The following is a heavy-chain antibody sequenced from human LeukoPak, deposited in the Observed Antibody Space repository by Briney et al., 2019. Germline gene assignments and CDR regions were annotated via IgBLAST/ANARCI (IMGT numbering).Heavy chain of an antibody. CDR3: ARDTMVRGAPT. Sequence: PGGSLRLSCAASGFTVGYNYMTWIRQAPGKGLEWVSYISSSGISTHYADSVKGRFTISRDNSKNTLYLQMNSLRAEDTAVYYCARDTMVRGAPTWGQGTLVTVSS. J-gene: IGHJ5*02. V-gene: IGHV3-11*04. CDR1: GFTVGYNY. D-gene: IGHD3-10*01. CDR2: ISSSGIST.